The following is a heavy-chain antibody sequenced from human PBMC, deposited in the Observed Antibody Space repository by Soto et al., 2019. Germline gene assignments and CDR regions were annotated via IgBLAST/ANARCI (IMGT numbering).Heavy chain of an antibody. Sequence: GGSLRLSCAASGFTFSNAWMSWVRQAPGKGLVWVSRINSDGSSTSYADSVKGRFTISRDNAKNTLYLQMNSLRAEDTAVYYCARDQAEADAFDIWGQGTMVTVSS. CDR1: GFTFSNAW. CDR2: INSDGSST. J-gene: IGHJ3*02. V-gene: IGHV3-74*01. D-gene: IGHD6-25*01. CDR3: ARDQAEADAFDI.